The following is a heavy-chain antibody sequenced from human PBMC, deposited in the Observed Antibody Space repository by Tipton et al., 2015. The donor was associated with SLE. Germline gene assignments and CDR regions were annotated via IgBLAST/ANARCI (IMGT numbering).Heavy chain of an antibody. Sequence: TLSLTCTVSGGSISSSSYYWGWIRQPPGKEPEWIGRFYYSGSTYYPPSLKSRVTTSEDTPKNQFSLKLSSVTAADTAVYYCAKHRYWFDPWGQGTLVTVSS. CDR1: GGSISSSSYY. CDR3: AKHRYWFDP. J-gene: IGHJ5*02. CDR2: FYYSGST. V-gene: IGHV4-39*01.